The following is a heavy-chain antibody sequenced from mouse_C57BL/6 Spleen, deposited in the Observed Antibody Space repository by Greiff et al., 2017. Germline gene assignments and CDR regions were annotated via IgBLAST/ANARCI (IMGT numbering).Heavy chain of an antibody. CDR2: IYPGSGNT. CDR3: AREPTVVKYFDV. V-gene: IGHV1-76*01. CDR1: GYTFTDYY. D-gene: IGHD1-1*01. Sequence: QVQLKESGAELVRPGASVKLSCKASGYTFTDYYINWVKQRPGQGLEWIARIYPGSGNTYYNEKFKGKATLTAEKSSSTAYMQLSSLTSEDSAVYFCAREPTVVKYFDVWGTGTTVTVSS. J-gene: IGHJ1*03.